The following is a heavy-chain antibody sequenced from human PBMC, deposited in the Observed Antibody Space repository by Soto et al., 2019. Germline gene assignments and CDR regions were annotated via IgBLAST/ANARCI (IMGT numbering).Heavy chain of an antibody. Sequence: SVKVSCKACGGTFSSYAISWLRQAPGQGLEWMGGIIPIFGTANYAQKFQGRVTITADESTSTAYMELSSLRSEDTAVYYCARGSYHPWPIDYWGQGTLVTVSS. J-gene: IGHJ4*02. CDR3: ARGSYHPWPIDY. CDR1: GGTFSSYA. V-gene: IGHV1-69*13. D-gene: IGHD3-10*01. CDR2: IIPIFGTA.